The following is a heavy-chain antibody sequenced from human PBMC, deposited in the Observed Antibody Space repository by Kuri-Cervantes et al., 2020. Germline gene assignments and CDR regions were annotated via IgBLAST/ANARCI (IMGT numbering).Heavy chain of an antibody. CDR2: VYYTGST. Sequence: SETLSLTCDVSGYSISSGYYWGWIRQSPGKGLEWIGYVYYTGSTNYNPSLRSRATISVDTSRDQFSLKLTSVTAADTALYYCAREKRPQAGPIRGISPWYFDSWGQGTLVTVSS. CDR3: AREKRPQAGPIRGISPWYFDS. D-gene: IGHD3-10*01. J-gene: IGHJ4*02. V-gene: IGHV4-61*01. CDR1: GYSISSGYY.